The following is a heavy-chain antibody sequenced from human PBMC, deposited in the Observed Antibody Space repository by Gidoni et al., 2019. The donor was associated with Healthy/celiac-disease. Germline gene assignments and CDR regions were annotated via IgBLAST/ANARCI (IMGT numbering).Heavy chain of an antibody. Sequence: QVQLVESGGGVVQPGRSLRLSCAASGFTFSSYAMHWVRQAPGKGLAWVAVISYDGSNKYYADSVKGRFTISRDNSKNTLYLQMNSLRAEDTAVYYCARAFDYYDSSGYSLGGGMDVWGQGTTVTVSS. CDR1: GFTFSSYA. J-gene: IGHJ6*02. CDR3: ARAFDYYDSSGYSLGGGMDV. D-gene: IGHD3-22*01. V-gene: IGHV3-30-3*01. CDR2: ISYDGSNK.